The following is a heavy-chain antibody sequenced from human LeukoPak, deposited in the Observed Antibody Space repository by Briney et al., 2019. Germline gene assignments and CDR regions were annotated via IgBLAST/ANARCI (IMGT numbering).Heavy chain of an antibody. D-gene: IGHD3-10*01. CDR3: ARRSMVRGVRGSDY. CDR2: SYYSGST. V-gene: IGHV4-59*08. CDR1: GGSISGFF. J-gene: IGHJ4*02. Sequence: SETLSLTCTVSGGSISGFFWTWIRQSPGKGLEWIGYSYYSGSTNYNPSLKSRVTISVDTSKNQFSLKLSSVTAADTAVYYCARRSMVRGVRGSDYWGQGTLVTVSS.